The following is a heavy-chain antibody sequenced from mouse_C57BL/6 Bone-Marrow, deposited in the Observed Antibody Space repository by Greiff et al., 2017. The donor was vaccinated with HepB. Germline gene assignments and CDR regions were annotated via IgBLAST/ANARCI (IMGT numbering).Heavy chain of an antibody. D-gene: IGHD6-1*01. Sequence: VQLQQSGAELVRPGASVKLSCTASGFNIKDDYMHWVKQRPEQGLEWIGWIVPENGDTEYASKFQGKATITADTSSNTAYLQLSSLTSEDTAVYYCTTCRFAYWGQGTLVTVSA. CDR3: TTCRFAY. CDR2: IVPENGDT. J-gene: IGHJ3*01. V-gene: IGHV14-4*01. CDR1: GFNIKDDY.